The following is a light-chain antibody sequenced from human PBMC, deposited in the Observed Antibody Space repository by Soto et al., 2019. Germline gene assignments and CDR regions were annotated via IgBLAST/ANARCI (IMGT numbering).Light chain of an antibody. CDR2: VGF. CDR3: LQHYDYPWT. V-gene: IGKV1-17*01. Sequence: DIQMTQSPSSLSASVGDRVTISCRASQGIRNDLDWYQQKPGKAPKRLIYVGFGLQSGVPSRFSGSGYGTEFTLTINSLQPEDFATYYCLQHYDYPWTFGQGTKVEIK. CDR1: QGIRND. J-gene: IGKJ1*01.